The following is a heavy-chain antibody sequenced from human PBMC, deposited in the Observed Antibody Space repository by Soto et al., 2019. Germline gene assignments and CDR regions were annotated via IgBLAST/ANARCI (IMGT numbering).Heavy chain of an antibody. CDR3: AKGEGELSLTMYFDY. CDR1: GFTFSSYG. D-gene: IGHD3-16*02. V-gene: IGHV3-30*18. J-gene: IGHJ4*02. CDR2: ISYDGSNK. Sequence: GGSLRLSCAASGFTFSSYGMHWVRQAPGKGLEWVAVISYDGSNKYYADSVKGRFTISRDNSKNTLYLQMNSLRAEDTAVYYCAKGEGELSLTMYFDYWGQGTLVTVSS.